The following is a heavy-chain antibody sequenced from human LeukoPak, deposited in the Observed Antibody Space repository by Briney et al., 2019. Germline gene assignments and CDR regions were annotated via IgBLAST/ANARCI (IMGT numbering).Heavy chain of an antibody. J-gene: IGHJ5*02. CDR3: AKGLAAAANWFDP. CDR1: GFTFSSYG. D-gene: IGHD6-13*01. V-gene: IGHV3-30*18. Sequence: PGRSLRLSCAASGFTFSSYGMHWVRQAPGKGLEWVAVISYDGSNKYYADSVKGRFTISRDNPKNTLYLQMNSLRAEDTAVYYCAKGLAAAANWFDPWGQGTLVTVSS. CDR2: ISYDGSNK.